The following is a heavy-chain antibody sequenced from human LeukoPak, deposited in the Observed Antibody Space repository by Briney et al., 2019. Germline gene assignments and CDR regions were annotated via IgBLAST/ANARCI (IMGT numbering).Heavy chain of an antibody. CDR3: VGGTGWRLDS. J-gene: IGHJ1*01. CDR1: GFTFSTYW. D-gene: IGHD6-19*01. CDR2: IKQDGSEE. V-gene: IGHV3-7*05. Sequence: PGGSLRLSCAASGFTFSTYWMNWVRQAPGKGLEWVAIIKQDGSEEFYVDSVKGRFIISRDNAKNLLYLQMNSLRVEDTAVYYCVGGTGWRLDSWGEGTLVTVSS.